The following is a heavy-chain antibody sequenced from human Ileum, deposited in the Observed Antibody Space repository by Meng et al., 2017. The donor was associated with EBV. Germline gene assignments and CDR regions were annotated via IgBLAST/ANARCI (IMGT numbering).Heavy chain of an antibody. CDR3: LRGSGGSV. CDR2: IPHRGSS. V-gene: IGHV4-4*02. CDR1: GDSITNHSG. J-gene: IGHJ1*01. D-gene: IGHD3-10*01. Sequence: GPDGGTPSDTLSLTCAFSGDSITNHSGWAWVRQPPGKGLEWIGEIPHRGSSAYNPSRKSRVSMSIDKSKNQFSLKLTSVTAADTAVYHCLRGSGGSVWGQGTLVTVSS.